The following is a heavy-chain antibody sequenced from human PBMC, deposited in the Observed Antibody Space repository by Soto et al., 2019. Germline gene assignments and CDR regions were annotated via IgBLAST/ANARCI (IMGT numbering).Heavy chain of an antibody. CDR2: INPNSGDT. CDR1: GYTFTGYF. Sequence: GASVKVSCKASGYTFTGYFLHWVRQAPGQGLEWMGWINPNSGDTNYAQKFQGWVTMTRDTSISTAHMELSRLRSDDTAVYFCARGLWFGELLRYQLDSWGQGTLVTVSS. CDR3: ARGLWFGELLRYQLDS. V-gene: IGHV1-2*04. D-gene: IGHD3-10*01. J-gene: IGHJ4*02.